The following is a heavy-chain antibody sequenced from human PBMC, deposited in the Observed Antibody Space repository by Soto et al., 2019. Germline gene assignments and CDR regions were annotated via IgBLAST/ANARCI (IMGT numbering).Heavy chain of an antibody. CDR3: ARDKASGSYYLFYYYYGMDV. D-gene: IGHD1-26*01. J-gene: IGHJ6*02. Sequence: SVKVSCKASGGTFSSYAISWVRQAPGQGLEWMGGIIPIFGTANYAQKFQGRVTITADESTSTAYMELSSLRSEDTAVYYCARDKASGSYYLFYYYYGMDVWGQGTTVTVSS. CDR2: IIPIFGTA. CDR1: GGTFSSYA. V-gene: IGHV1-69*13.